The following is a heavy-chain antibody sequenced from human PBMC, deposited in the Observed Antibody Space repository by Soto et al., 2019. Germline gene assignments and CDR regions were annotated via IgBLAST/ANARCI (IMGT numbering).Heavy chain of an antibody. CDR2: IYYSGST. J-gene: IGHJ4*02. V-gene: IGHV4-31*03. CDR3: ARGPVEMATMDY. Sequence: SETLSLTCTVSGGSISSGGYYWSWIRQHPGKGLEWIGYIYYSGSTYYNPSLKSRVTISVDTSKNRFSLKLSSVTAADTAVYYCARGPVEMATMDYWGQGTLVTVSS. D-gene: IGHD5-12*01. CDR1: GGSISSGGYY.